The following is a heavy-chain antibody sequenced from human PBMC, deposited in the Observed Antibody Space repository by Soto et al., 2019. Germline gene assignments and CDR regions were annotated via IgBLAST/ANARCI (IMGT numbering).Heavy chain of an antibody. CDR2: ISYDGSNK. V-gene: IGHV3-30*18. D-gene: IGHD3-10*01. Sequence: QVQLVESGGGVVQPGRSLRLSCAASGFTFSSYGMHWVRQAPGKGLEWVAVISYDGSNKYYADSVKGRFTISRDNSKNTLYLPMNSLRAEDTAVYYCAKDLVTMVRGVIITRWGGMDVWGQVTTVTVSS. CDR3: AKDLVTMVRGVIITRWGGMDV. CDR1: GFTFSSYG. J-gene: IGHJ6*02.